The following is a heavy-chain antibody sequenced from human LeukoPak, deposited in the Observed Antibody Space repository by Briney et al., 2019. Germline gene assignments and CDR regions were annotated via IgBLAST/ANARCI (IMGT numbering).Heavy chain of an antibody. V-gene: IGHV4-61*02. J-gene: IGHJ6*04. CDR1: GGSISNGNYY. CDR2: IYASGST. Sequence: SETLSLTCTVSGGSISNGNYYWNWIRQPAGKGLEWIGRIYASGSTDYNPSLKSRVTISVDTTKNQFSLKLNSVTAADTAVYYCARRGDVWGKGTTVTISS. CDR3: ARRGDV.